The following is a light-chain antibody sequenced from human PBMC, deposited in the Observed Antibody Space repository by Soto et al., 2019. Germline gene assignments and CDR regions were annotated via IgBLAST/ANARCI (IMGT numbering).Light chain of an antibody. CDR2: IND. Sequence: QSVLTQPPSASGTPGQRITISCSGSSSNIGDSPVNWYQQLPGAAPKLLISINDQRPSGVPDRFSGSKSGTSASLAISGLQPEDEADYYCAAWDDSLNALFGTGTKVTVL. CDR1: SSNIGDSP. J-gene: IGLJ1*01. V-gene: IGLV1-44*01. CDR3: AAWDDSLNAL.